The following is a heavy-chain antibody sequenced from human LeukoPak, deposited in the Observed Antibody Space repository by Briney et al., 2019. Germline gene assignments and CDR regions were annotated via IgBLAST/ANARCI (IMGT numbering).Heavy chain of an antibody. CDR1: GDSISSGHYY. J-gene: IGHJ6*02. CDR3: ARHDDYGGYYYYYYGMDV. Sequence: SETLSLTCTVSGDSISSGHYYWSWLRQPPGKGLEWIGYIYYSGESYYNPSLKSRVTISVDTSKNQFSLKLSSVTAADTAVYYCARHDDYGGYYYYYYGMDVWGQGTTVTVSS. D-gene: IGHD4-17*01. CDR2: IYYSGES. V-gene: IGHV4-30-4*01.